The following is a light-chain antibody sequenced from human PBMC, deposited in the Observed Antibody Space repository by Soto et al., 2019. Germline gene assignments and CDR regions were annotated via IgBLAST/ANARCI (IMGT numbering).Light chain of an antibody. J-gene: IGKJ5*01. CDR1: QTISRW. CDR3: HSRA. CDR2: DAS. Sequence: IHMTQSPSSLSASVGDRFTIICRASQTISRWLAWYQQKPGRAPKLLIYDASTLGSGVPSRFSGSGSETEFTLTISRLQTDDFATYFCHSRAFGQGTRLEIK. V-gene: IGKV1-5*02.